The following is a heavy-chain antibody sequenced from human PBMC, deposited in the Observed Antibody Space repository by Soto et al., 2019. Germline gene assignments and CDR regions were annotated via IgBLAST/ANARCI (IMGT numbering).Heavy chain of an antibody. CDR3: ARQGVRYYDFWSGYRNWFDP. V-gene: IGHV4-39*01. J-gene: IGHJ5*02. D-gene: IGHD3-3*01. CDR1: GGSISSSSYY. Sequence: ASETLSLTCTVSGGSISSSSYYWGWIRQPPGKGLEWIGSIYYSGSTYYNPSLKSRVTISVDAPKNQFSLKLSSVTAADTAVYYCARQGVRYYDFWSGYRNWFDPWGQGTLVTVSS. CDR2: IYYSGST.